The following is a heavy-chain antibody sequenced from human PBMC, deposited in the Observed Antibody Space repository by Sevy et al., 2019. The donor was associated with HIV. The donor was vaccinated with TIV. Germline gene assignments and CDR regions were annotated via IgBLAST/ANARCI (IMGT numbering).Heavy chain of an antibody. D-gene: IGHD6-25*01. Sequence: SETLSLTCTVSGGSISTNSYYWGWIRQPPGKGLAWIATIHYSGSTYYNPSLKSRVTISVDTSKDQFSLKLTSVTAADTSVYYCARVSWYSSGWLWFDNWGKGTLVTVSS. V-gene: IGHV4-39*01. CDR3: ARVSWYSSGWLWFDN. CDR2: IHYSGST. CDR1: GGSISTNSYY. J-gene: IGHJ5*02.